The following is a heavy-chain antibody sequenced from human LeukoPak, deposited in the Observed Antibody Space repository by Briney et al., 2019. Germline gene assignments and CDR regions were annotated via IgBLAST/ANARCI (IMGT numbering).Heavy chain of an antibody. D-gene: IGHD3-3*01. CDR3: AIFGVVIPY. V-gene: IGHV3-33*01. Sequence: PGGSLRLSCAASGFTFSSYGMHWVRQAPGKGLEWVAVIWYDGSNKYYADFVKGRFTISRDNSKNTLYLQMNSLRAEDTAVYYCAIFGVVIPYWGQGTLVTVSS. CDR1: GFTFSSYG. J-gene: IGHJ4*02. CDR2: IWYDGSNK.